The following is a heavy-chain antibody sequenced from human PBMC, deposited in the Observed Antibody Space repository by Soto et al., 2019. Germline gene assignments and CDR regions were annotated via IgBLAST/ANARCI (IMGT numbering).Heavy chain of an antibody. CDR3: ARGHPYPMIQTSFGY. V-gene: IGHV5-51*01. CDR2: IYPGDSDT. Sequence: PGESLKISCKGSGYSFTSYWIGWVRQMPGKGLEWMGIIYPGDSDTRYSPSFQGQVTISADKSISTAYLQWSSLKASDTAMYYCARGHPYPMIQTSFGYWGQGTLVTVSS. J-gene: IGHJ4*02. D-gene: IGHD3-22*01. CDR1: GYSFTSYW.